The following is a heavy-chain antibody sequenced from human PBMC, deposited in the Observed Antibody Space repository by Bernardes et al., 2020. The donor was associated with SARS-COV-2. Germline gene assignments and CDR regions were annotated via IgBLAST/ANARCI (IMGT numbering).Heavy chain of an antibody. J-gene: IGHJ5*02. CDR3: GRRAGTFKGIDL. Sequence: GGSLRLSCVGSGFIFRDHYIDWVRQAPGKGLEWVGRAGTKGDSYGTEYAASVKGRFTISRDDSKDSVYLYMRSLKKEDTATFYCGRRAGTFKGIDLWGQGTLVIVSS. D-gene: IGHD3-3*02. CDR1: GFIFRDHY. CDR2: AGTKGDSYGT. V-gene: IGHV3-72*01.